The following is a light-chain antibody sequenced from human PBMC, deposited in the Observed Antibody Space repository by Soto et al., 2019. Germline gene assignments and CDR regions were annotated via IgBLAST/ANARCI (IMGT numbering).Light chain of an antibody. Sequence: EIVLTQSPGTLSLSPGERATLSCRASQNVDSTYLAWYRQKPGQAPRVLIYGASSRATGIPDRFSGSGSGTDFTFTISRLEHEDFAVYYCQQYSSSLPTFGQGTKVEIK. J-gene: IGKJ1*01. CDR2: GAS. V-gene: IGKV3-20*01. CDR1: QNVDSTY. CDR3: QQYSSSLPT.